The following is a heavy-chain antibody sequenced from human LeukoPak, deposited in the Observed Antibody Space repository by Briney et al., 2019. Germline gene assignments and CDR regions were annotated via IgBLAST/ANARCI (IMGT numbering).Heavy chain of an antibody. CDR3: ARGRSGWYRNWFDP. D-gene: IGHD6-19*01. Sequence: SETLSLTCAVYGGSFSGYYWSWIRQPPGKGLEWIGEINHSGSTNYNPSLKSRVTISVDTSKNQFSLKLSSVTAADTVVYYCARGRSGWYRNWFDPWGQGTLVTVSS. CDR2: INHSGST. J-gene: IGHJ5*02. CDR1: GGSFSGYY. V-gene: IGHV4-34*01.